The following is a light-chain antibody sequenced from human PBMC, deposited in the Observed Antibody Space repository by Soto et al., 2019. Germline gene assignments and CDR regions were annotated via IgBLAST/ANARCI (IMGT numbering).Light chain of an antibody. CDR1: SSDVGSYNL. CDR2: EGS. J-gene: IGLJ2*01. Sequence: QSVPTQPASVSGSPGQSITISCTGTSSDVGSYNLVSWYQQHPGKAPKLMIYEGSKRPSGVSNRFSGSKSGNTASLTISGLQAEDEADYHCCSYAGSSTYVVFGGGTKLTVL. CDR3: CSYAGSSTYVV. V-gene: IGLV2-23*01.